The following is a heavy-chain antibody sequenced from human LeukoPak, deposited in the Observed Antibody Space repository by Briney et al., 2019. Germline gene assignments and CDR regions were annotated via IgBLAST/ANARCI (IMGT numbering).Heavy chain of an antibody. Sequence: SETLSLTCTVSGYFISSGDYWGWIRQPPGKGLEWIGSIYHSGSTSYNPSLQSRVTISVDTSKNQFSLKLTSVTAADTAVYYCATASSWGQGTLVTVSS. J-gene: IGHJ4*02. CDR1: GYFISSGDY. CDR3: ATASS. V-gene: IGHV4-38-2*02. CDR2: IYHSGST.